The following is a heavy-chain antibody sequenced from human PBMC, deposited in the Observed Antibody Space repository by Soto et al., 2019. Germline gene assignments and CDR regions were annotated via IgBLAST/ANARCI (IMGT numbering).Heavy chain of an antibody. J-gene: IGHJ4*02. D-gene: IGHD2-8*01. Sequence: ASVKVSCKGFGYSFMKYGINWVRQAPGQGLEWVGWISPYSGYTHSAQKFHGRLTLTTDTAASTAYMELRILRSADTALYYCAREASVLITAAQPSRFDSWGQGTLVTVSS. CDR2: ISPYSGYT. CDR1: GYSFMKYG. V-gene: IGHV1-18*01. CDR3: AREASVLITAAQPSRFDS.